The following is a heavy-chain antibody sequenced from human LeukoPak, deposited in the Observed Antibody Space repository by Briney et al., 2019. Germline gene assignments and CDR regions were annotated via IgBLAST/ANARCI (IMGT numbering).Heavy chain of an antibody. V-gene: IGHV4-39*01. J-gene: IGHJ3*02. CDR2: IYYSGST. CDR3: ATLFRTDAFDI. CDR1: GGSISSSTYY. Sequence: PSETLSLTCTVSGGSISSSTYYWGWIRQPPGKGLEWIGNIYYSGSTYYNASLKGRVTISVDTSKNQFSLKLSSVTAADTAVYYCATLFRTDAFDIWGQGTMVTVSS.